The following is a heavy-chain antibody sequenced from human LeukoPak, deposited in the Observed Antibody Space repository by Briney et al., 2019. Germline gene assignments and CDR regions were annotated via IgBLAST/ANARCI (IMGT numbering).Heavy chain of an antibody. D-gene: IGHD3-10*01. CDR1: GFTFSSNY. CDR2: IYSGGST. V-gene: IGHV3-53*01. Sequence: GGSLRLSCAASGFTFSSNYMSWVRQAPGKGLEWVSVIYSGGSTYYSDSVKGRFTISRDNSKNTLYLQMNSLRAEDTAVYYCARDQRVWFGELPNYYYYMDVWGKGTTVTVSS. J-gene: IGHJ6*03. CDR3: ARDQRVWFGELPNYYYYMDV.